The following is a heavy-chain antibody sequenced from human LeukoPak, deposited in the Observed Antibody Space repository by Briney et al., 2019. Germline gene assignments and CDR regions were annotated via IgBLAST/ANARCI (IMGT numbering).Heavy chain of an antibody. V-gene: IGHV3-23*01. D-gene: IGHD4-17*01. J-gene: IGHJ4*02. Sequence: GGSLRLSCAASGFTFSSYAMSWVRQAPGKGLEWVSAISGSGGSTYYADSVKGRFTISRDDSKNTLYLQMNSLRAEDTAVYYCAIDYGDYDNYFDYWGQGTLVTVSS. CDR1: GFTFSSYA. CDR2: ISGSGGST. CDR3: AIDYGDYDNYFDY.